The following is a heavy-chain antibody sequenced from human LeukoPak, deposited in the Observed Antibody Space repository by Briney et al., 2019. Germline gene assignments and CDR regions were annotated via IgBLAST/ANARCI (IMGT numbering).Heavy chain of an antibody. J-gene: IGHJ4*02. CDR1: GFTFSSYA. Sequence: GGSLRLSCSASGFTFSSYAMHWVRQAPGKGLEYVSAISSNGGSTYYADSVKGRFTISRDNSKNTLYLQMSSLRAEDTAVYYCVKPFHSSGWYLRGYFDYWGQGTLVTVSS. CDR2: ISSNGGST. D-gene: IGHD6-19*01. V-gene: IGHV3-64D*09. CDR3: VKPFHSSGWYLRGYFDY.